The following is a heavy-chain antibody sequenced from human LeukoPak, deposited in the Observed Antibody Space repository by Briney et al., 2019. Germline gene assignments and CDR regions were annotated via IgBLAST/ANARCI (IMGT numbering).Heavy chain of an antibody. Sequence: PSGTLSLTCAVSGGSISSSNWWSWVRQPPGKGLEWIGEIYHSGSTNYNPSLKSRVTISVDKSKNQFSLKLSSVTAADTAVYYCARDLGYSSGSFDYWGQGTLVTVSS. CDR1: GGSISSSNW. V-gene: IGHV4-4*02. CDR3: ARDLGYSSGSFDY. CDR2: IYHSGST. J-gene: IGHJ4*02. D-gene: IGHD6-19*01.